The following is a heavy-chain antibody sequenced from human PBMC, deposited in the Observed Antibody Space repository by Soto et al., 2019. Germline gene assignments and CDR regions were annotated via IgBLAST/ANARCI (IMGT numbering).Heavy chain of an antibody. J-gene: IGHJ6*02. V-gene: IGHV4-31*03. CDR1: GGSSSSGGYY. Sequence: QVQLQESGPGLVKPSQTLSLTCTVSGGSSSSGGYYWGWIRQHPGKGLEWIGYIDYSGSTYYNPSLNSRVTRSVDTYKNQCSLKRRAVTAADTAVEYGARDRRDHLPFHVMDVWGQETTVTDSS. CDR2: IDYSGST. CDR3: ARDRRDHLPFHVMDV.